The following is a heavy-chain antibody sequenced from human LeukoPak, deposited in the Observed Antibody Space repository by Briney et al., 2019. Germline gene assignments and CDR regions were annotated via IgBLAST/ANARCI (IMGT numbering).Heavy chain of an antibody. CDR1: GYAFTGYY. J-gene: IGHJ4*02. Sequence: ASVKVSCKASGYAFTGYYIHWVRQAPGQGLEWMGWINPNSGGTKYAQKFQGRVTMTRDTSISTAYMELSRLRSDDTAVYYCAREFQNTAMAYYFDYWGQGTLVTVSS. D-gene: IGHD5-18*01. V-gene: IGHV1-2*02. CDR3: AREFQNTAMAYYFDY. CDR2: INPNSGGT.